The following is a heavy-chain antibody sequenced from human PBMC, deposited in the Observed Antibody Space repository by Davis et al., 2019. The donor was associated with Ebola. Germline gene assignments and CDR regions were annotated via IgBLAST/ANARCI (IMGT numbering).Heavy chain of an antibody. CDR2: INPNSGGT. V-gene: IGHV1-2*02. Sequence: ASVKVSCKASGYTFTSYYMHWVRQAPGQGLEWMGWINPNSGGTNYAQKFQGRVTMTRDTSISTAYMELSRLRSDDTAVYYCARAGGGFGAWYFDLWGRGTLVTVSS. D-gene: IGHD3-10*01. J-gene: IGHJ2*01. CDR3: ARAGGGFGAWYFDL. CDR1: GYTFTSYY.